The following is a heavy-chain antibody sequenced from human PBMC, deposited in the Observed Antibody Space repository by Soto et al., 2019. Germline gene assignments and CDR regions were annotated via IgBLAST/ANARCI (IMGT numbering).Heavy chain of an antibody. D-gene: IGHD3-10*01. CDR1: VFTFTIYA. V-gene: IGHV3-23*01. CDR2: ITGSGGST. Sequence: GSLRISGAASVFTFTIYAMRWVRQAPGKWLEWVSAITGSGGSTYYADSVKGRFTISRDNSKNTLYLQMNSLRAEDTAVYYCAKARGAMVRGAAFYFDYWGQGTLVSVSS. J-gene: IGHJ4*02. CDR3: AKARGAMVRGAAFYFDY.